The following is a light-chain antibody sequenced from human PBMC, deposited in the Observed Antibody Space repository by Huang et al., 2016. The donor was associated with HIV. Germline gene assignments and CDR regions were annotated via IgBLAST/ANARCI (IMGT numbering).Light chain of an antibody. CDR1: QSVASIY. Sequence: EVVLTQSPGTLSLSPGERATLSCRASQSVASIYLAWYQQKPGQAPRLLIHGASSRATGIPDRCSGSGSGTDCTLTISRLEPEDFAVYYCQQYGSAPLTFGGGTKVEIK. CDR2: GAS. CDR3: QQYGSAPLT. J-gene: IGKJ4*01. V-gene: IGKV3-20*01.